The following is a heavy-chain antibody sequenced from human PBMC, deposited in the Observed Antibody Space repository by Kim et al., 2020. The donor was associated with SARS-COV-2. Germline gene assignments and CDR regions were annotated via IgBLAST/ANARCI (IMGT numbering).Heavy chain of an antibody. Sequence: NTGNSQKFQARVCITRDTSATTAYLELSGLRSEDTAVYYCARGAVAGSFDYWGQGTLVTVSS. CDR2: NT. J-gene: IGHJ4*02. D-gene: IGHD6-19*01. V-gene: IGHV1-3*01. CDR3: ARGAVAGSFDY.